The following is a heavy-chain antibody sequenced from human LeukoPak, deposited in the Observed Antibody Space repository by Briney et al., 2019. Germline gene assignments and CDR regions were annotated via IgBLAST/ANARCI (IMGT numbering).Heavy chain of an antibody. CDR3: ARDELGQQLVQANYYYYYYMDV. CDR1: GYTFTSYY. V-gene: IGHV1-46*01. D-gene: IGHD6-13*01. Sequence: ASVKVSCKASGYTFTSYYMHWVRQAPGQGLEWMGIINPSGGSTSYAQKFQGRVTMTRDMSTSTVYMELSSLRSEDTAVYYCARDELGQQLVQANYYYYYYMDVWGKGTTVTVSS. J-gene: IGHJ6*03. CDR2: INPSGGST.